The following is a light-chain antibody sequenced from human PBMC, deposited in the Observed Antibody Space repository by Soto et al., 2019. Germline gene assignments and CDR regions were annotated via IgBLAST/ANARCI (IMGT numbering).Light chain of an antibody. CDR1: SSDVGGYNY. Sequence: LTQPASVSGSPGQSITISCTGTSSDVGGYNYVSWYQHHPGKAPKLMIFYVSNRPSGVSNRFYGSKSGNTASLTISGLQPEDEADYYCSSYTTSNTRQIVFGTGTKVTVL. CDR3: SSYTTSNTRQIV. V-gene: IGLV2-14*03. J-gene: IGLJ1*01. CDR2: YVS.